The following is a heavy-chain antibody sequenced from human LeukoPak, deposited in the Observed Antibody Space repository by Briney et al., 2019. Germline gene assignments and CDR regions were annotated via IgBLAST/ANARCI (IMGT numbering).Heavy chain of an antibody. CDR2: IKGDGSET. CDR1: GFTFTSNA. CDR3: ARGRRRGGGSGNE. Sequence: GGSLRLSCAASGFTFTSNAMSCVRQAPGKGLVWVSRIKGDGSETTYADSVEGRFTISRDNSKNIVYLQMNRLRADDTAVNYCARGRRRGGGSGNEWGQGILVTVSS. J-gene: IGHJ4*02. V-gene: IGHV3-74*01. D-gene: IGHD3-16*01.